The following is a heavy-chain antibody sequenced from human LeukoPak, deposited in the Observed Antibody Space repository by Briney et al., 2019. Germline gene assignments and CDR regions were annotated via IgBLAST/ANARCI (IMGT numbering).Heavy chain of an antibody. CDR3: ARGPYCSSTSCLYSPLQH. D-gene: IGHD2-2*01. CDR1: GYTFTSYD. J-gene: IGHJ1*01. V-gene: IGHV1-8*03. Sequence: ASVMVSCKASGYTFTSYDINWVRQATGQGLEWMGWMNPNSGNTGYAQKFQGRVTITWNTSISTAYMELSSLRSEDTAVYYCARGPYCSSTSCLYSPLQHWGQGTLVTVSS. CDR2: MNPNSGNT.